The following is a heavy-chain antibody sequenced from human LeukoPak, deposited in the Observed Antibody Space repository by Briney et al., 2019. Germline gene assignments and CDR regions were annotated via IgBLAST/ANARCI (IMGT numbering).Heavy chain of an antibody. CDR2: IWYDGSNK. V-gene: IGHV3-33*01. CDR3: ARGPQYSSSYDY. CDR1: GFTFSSYG. D-gene: IGHD6-13*01. Sequence: GGSLRLSCAASGFTFSSYGMHWVRQAPGKGLEWVAVIWYDGSNKYYADSVKGRFTISRDNSKNTLYLQMNSLRAEDSAVYYCARGPQYSSSYDYWGQGTLVIVSS. J-gene: IGHJ4*02.